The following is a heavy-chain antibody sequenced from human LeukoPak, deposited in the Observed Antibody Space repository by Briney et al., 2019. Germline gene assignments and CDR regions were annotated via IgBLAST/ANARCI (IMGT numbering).Heavy chain of an antibody. Sequence: PGGSLRLSCEASGFTFSRYHMNWVRQAPGKGLEWVSYISGASIAIYYADSVRGRFTIYRDNAKNALYLQMNSLRDEDTAVYYCARDFGGGYSMDVWGPGTTVTVSS. CDR2: ISGASIAI. CDR3: ARDFGGGYSMDV. V-gene: IGHV3-48*02. J-gene: IGHJ6*02. D-gene: IGHD3-16*01. CDR1: GFTFSRYH.